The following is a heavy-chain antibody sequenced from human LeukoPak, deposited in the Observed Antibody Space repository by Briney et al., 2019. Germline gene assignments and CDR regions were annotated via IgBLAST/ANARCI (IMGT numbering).Heavy chain of an antibody. Sequence: PGGSLRLSCAASGFTVSSNYMSWVRQAPGKGLEWVSVIYSGGSTYYADSVKGRFTISRHNSKNTLYLQMNILRAEDTAVYYCARVGLPPDYYYYGMDVWGQGTTVTVSS. J-gene: IGHJ6*02. V-gene: IGHV3-53*04. CDR2: IYSGGST. CDR3: ARVGLPPDYYYYGMDV. CDR1: GFTVSSNY.